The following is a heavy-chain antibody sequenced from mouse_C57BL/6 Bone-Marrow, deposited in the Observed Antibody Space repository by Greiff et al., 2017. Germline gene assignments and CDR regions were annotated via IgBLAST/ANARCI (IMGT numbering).Heavy chain of an antibody. CDR3: AGGLDSNYDFDY. Sequence: EVKLLESGPGLVKPSQSLSLTCSVTGYSITSGYYWNWIRQFPGNKLEWMGYISYDGSNNYNPSLKNRISITRDTSKNQFFLKLNSLTTEDTATYCCAGGLDSNYDFDYWGQGTTLTVSS. CDR2: ISYDGSN. V-gene: IGHV3-6*01. J-gene: IGHJ2*01. CDR1: GYSITSGYY. D-gene: IGHD2-5*01.